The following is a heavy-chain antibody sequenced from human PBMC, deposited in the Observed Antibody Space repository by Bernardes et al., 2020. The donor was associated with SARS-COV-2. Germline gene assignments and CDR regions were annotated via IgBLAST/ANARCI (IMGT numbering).Heavy chain of an antibody. V-gene: IGHV4-39*01. CDR3: ARHVGGWYIRGLDYFDY. J-gene: IGHJ4*02. D-gene: IGHD6-19*01. CDR1: GGSISSISYY. Sequence: SETLSLTCTVSGGSISSISYYWGWIRQPPGKGLEWIGSIYYSGSTYYNPSLKSRVTISVDTSTNHFSLKLSSVTAADTAVYYCARHVGGWYIRGLDYFDYWGQGTLVTVSS. CDR2: IYYSGST.